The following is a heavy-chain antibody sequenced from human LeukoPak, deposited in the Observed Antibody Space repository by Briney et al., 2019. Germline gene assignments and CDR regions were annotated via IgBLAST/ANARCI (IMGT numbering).Heavy chain of an antibody. CDR2: ISAYNGNT. V-gene: IGHV1-18*01. CDR1: GYTFTSYG. D-gene: IGHD6-13*01. Sequence: ASVKVSCKAPGYTFTSYGISWVRQAPGQGLEWMGWISAYNGNTNYAQKLQGRVTMTTDTSTSTACMELRSLRSDDTAVYYCARLDSSSWYGVDYWGQGTLVTVSS. CDR3: ARLDSSSWYGVDY. J-gene: IGHJ4*02.